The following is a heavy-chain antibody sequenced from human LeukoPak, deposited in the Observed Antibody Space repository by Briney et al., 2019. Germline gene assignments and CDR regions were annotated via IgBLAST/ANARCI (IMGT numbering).Heavy chain of an antibody. D-gene: IGHD3-10*01. J-gene: IGHJ4*02. CDR1: GESFSGYY. CDR3: ARGKGTYYGSGSYYTDY. CDR2: INHSGST. V-gene: IGHV4-34*01. Sequence: SETLSLTCAGYGESFSGYYWSWIRQPPGKGLEWIGEINHSGSTNYNPSLKSRVTISVDTSKNQFSLKLSSVTAADTAVYYCARGKGTYYGSGSYYTDYWGQGTLVTVSS.